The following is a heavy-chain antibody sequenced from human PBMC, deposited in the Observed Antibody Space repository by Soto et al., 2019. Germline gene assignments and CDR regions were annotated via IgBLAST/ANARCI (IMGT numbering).Heavy chain of an antibody. CDR1: GYSFTSYW. V-gene: IGHV5-51*01. CDR3: ASSYCSSTSCFGSGSYYNGGLDY. CDR2: IYPGDSDT. D-gene: IGHD2-2*01. J-gene: IGHJ4*02. Sequence: GESLKISCKGSGYSFTSYWIGWVRQMPGKGLEWMGIIYPGDSDTRYSPSFQGQVTISADKSISTAYLQWSSLKASDTAMYYCASSYCSSTSCFGSGSYYNGGLDYWGQGTLVTV.